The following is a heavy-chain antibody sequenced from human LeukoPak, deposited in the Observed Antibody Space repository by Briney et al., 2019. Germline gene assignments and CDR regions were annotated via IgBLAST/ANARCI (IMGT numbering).Heavy chain of an antibody. CDR3: ARKRGYYFDY. CDR2: INHSGST. CDR1: GGSFSGYY. J-gene: IGHJ4*02. D-gene: IGHD3-16*01. Sequence: SETLSLTCAVYGGSFSGYYWSWIRQPPGKGLEWIGEINHSGSTNYNPSLKSRVTISVDTSKNQFSLKLSSVTAADTSVYYCARKRGYYFDYWGQGTLVTVSS. V-gene: IGHV4-34*01.